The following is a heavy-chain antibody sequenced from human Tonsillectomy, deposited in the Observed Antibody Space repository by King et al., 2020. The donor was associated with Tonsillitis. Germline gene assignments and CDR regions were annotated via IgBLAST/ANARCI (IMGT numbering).Heavy chain of an antibody. Sequence: VQLVESGGGLVQPGGSLRLPCEASGFTFSSYGMSWVRQAPGKGLEWVSLIHANTGITSYADSVRGRFTISRANSKNTLDLQMNSLRADDTAVYYCARHGSAYSVDYWGQGTLVTVSS. V-gene: IGHV3-23*03. CDR1: GFTFSSYG. D-gene: IGHD2-21*01. CDR2: IHANTGIT. CDR3: ARHGSAYSVDY. J-gene: IGHJ4*02.